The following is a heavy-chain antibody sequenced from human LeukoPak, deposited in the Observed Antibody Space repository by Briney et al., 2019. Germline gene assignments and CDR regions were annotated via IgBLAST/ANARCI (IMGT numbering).Heavy chain of an antibody. J-gene: IGHJ4*02. CDR3: AKEGVKMNYYDSGGPLDY. Sequence: GGSLRLSCAASGFTFDDYAMHWVRQAPGKGLEWVSLISWDGRSTYYADSVKGRFTISRDNSKNSLYLQMNSLRAEDTALYYCAKEGVKMNYYDSGGPLDYWGQGTLVTVSS. CDR2: ISWDGRST. V-gene: IGHV3-43D*03. D-gene: IGHD3-22*01. CDR1: GFTFDDYA.